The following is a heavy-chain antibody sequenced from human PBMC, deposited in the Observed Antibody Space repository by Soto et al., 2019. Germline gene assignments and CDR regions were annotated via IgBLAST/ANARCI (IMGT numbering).Heavy chain of an antibody. CDR2: INSDGSST. D-gene: IGHD6-19*01. J-gene: IGHJ4*02. Sequence: GGSLRLSCAASGFTFSSYWMHWVRQAPGKGLVWVSRINSDGSSTSYADSVKGRFTISRDNAKNKLYLQMNSLRAEDTAVYYCAREFSVGFGIAVAGTDFDYWGQGTLVTVSS. V-gene: IGHV3-74*01. CDR1: GFTFSSYW. CDR3: AREFSVGFGIAVAGTDFDY.